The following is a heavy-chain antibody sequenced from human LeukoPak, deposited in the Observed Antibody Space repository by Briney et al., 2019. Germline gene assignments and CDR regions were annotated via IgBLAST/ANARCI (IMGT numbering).Heavy chain of an antibody. CDR1: GSTFNTYD. CDR2: ISSSSSIK. CDR3: ARAMYSASSRGRLSDY. J-gene: IGHJ4*02. V-gene: IGHV3-48*02. D-gene: IGHD1-26*01. Sequence: GGSLGLSCSASGSTFNTYDMNWVRQAPGKGLEWISYISSSSSIKYYADSVKGRFTISRDNAKNSLYLQMNSLRDDDTAVYYCARAMYSASSRGRLSDYWGQGTLVTVSS.